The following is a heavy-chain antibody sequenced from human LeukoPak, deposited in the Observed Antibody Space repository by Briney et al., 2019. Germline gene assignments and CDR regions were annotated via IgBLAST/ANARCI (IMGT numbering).Heavy chain of an antibody. J-gene: IGHJ4*02. CDR2: INTAGDA. CDR1: GFTFRSYD. Sequence: GGSLRLSCAASGFTFRSYDMHWVRQVTGKGLEWVSAINTAGDAYYPGSVKGRFTISRENAKNSLYLQMNSLRAEDTAVYYCVRASRGFDYWGQGTLVTVSS. D-gene: IGHD2/OR15-2a*01. V-gene: IGHV3-13*01. CDR3: VRASRGFDY.